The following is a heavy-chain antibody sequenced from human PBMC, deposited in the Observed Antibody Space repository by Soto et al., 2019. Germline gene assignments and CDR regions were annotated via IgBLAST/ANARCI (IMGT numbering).Heavy chain of an antibody. Sequence: GASVKVSCKASGYTFTSYDINWVRQATGQGLEWMGWMNPNSGNTGYAQEFQGRVTMTRNTSISTAYMELSSLRSEDTAVYYCATETGGTYYFDYWGQGTLVTVSS. CDR1: GYTFTSYD. CDR2: MNPNSGNT. CDR3: ATETGGTYYFDY. V-gene: IGHV1-8*01. J-gene: IGHJ4*02. D-gene: IGHD1-1*01.